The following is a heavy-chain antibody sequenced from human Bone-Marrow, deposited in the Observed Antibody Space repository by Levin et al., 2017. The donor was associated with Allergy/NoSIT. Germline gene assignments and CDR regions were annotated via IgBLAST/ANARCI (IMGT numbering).Heavy chain of an antibody. CDR2: INPGSGFI. Sequence: PGGSLRLSCKAFGFTFSTYGIHWVRQAPGQRLEWMGWINPGSGFIEYAQKFQGRVTITRDKSASTAYMELSSLTYEDTAVYYCAKVAWRNASAAPFYNWYLDVWGTGTTVTVSS. J-gene: IGHJ6*03. CDR1: GFTFSTYG. V-gene: IGHV1-3*01. D-gene: IGHD1-1*01. CDR3: AKVAWRNASAAPFYNWYLDV.